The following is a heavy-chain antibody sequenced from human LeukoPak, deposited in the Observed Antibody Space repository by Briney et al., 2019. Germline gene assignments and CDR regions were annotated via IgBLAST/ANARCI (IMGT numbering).Heavy chain of an antibody. Sequence: GGSLRLSCAASRFTFGSYGVHWVRQAPGKGLEWVAFIRYDGGNKYYADSVKGRFTISRDNAKNSLYLQMNSLRAEDTAVYYCARAPGGQQLEYYFDYWGQGTLVTVSS. CDR3: ARAPGGQQLEYYFDY. CDR1: RFTFGSYG. V-gene: IGHV3-30*02. D-gene: IGHD6-13*01. CDR2: IRYDGGNK. J-gene: IGHJ4*02.